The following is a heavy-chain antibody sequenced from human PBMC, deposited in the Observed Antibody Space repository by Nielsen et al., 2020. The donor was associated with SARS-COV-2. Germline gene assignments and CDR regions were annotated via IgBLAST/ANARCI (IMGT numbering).Heavy chain of an antibody. D-gene: IGHD6-13*01. V-gene: IGHV5-51*01. J-gene: IGHJ4*02. CDR2: IYPGDSDT. Sequence: VRQMPGKGLEWMGIIYPGDSDTSYSPSFQGQVTISADKSISTAYLQWSSLKASDTAMYYCATSGPAAENFDYWGQGTLVTVSS. CDR3: ATSGPAAENFDY.